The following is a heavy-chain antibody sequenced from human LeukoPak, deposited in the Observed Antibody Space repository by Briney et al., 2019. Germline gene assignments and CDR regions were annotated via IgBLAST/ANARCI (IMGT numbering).Heavy chain of an antibody. CDR1: GYTFTSYG. D-gene: IGHD3-22*01. V-gene: IGHV1-18*01. J-gene: IGHJ4*02. Sequence: ASVKVSCKASGYTFTSYGISWVRQAPGQGLEWMGWISAYNGNTNYAQKLQGRVTMTTDTSTSTAYMELRSLRSDDTAVYYCARGPVHYYDNSGYSLAGLFDYWGQGTRVTVSS. CDR3: ARGPVHYYDNSGYSLAGLFDY. CDR2: ISAYNGNT.